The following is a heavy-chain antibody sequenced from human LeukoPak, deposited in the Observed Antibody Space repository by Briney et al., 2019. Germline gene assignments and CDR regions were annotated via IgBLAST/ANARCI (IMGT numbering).Heavy chain of an antibody. D-gene: IGHD3-9*01. CDR3: ARGPAVLRYFDWLPYKNWFDP. V-gene: IGHV3-53*01. CDR1: GFTVSSNY. Sequence: GGSLRLSCAASGFTVSSNYMSWVRQAPGKGLEWVSVIYSGGSTYYADSVKGRFTISRDNSKNTLYLQMNSLRAEDTAVYYCARGPAVLRYFDWLPYKNWFDPWGQGTLVTVSS. CDR2: IYSGGST. J-gene: IGHJ5*02.